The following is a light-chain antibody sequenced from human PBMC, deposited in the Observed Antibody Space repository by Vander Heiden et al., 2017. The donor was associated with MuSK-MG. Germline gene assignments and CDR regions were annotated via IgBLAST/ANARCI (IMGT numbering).Light chain of an antibody. CDR3: QQDDATPYT. V-gene: IGKV4-1*01. Sequence: DIVMTQSPDSLAVSLGERATINCKSSQSVLYNSNNKNYLAWYQLKPGQPPKVLIYWASTREFGVPDRFSGSGSGTDFTLTISSLQAEDVAVYYCQQDDATPYTFGQGTKLEIK. J-gene: IGKJ2*01. CDR2: WAS. CDR1: QSVLYNSNNKNY.